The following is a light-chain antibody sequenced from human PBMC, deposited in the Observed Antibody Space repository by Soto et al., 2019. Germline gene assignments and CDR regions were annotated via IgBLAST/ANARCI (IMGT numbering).Light chain of an antibody. V-gene: IGLV1-40*01. CDR3: QSYDSSLSEV. CDR1: SSNIGTPYD. Sequence: QSVLTQPPSVSGAPGQRVTISCTGSSSNIGTPYDVHWYQQLPGTAPKLLIYGDSNRPSGVPDRFSGSKSGTSASLAITGLQAEDEADYYCQSYDSSLSEVFGGGTKLTVL. J-gene: IGLJ2*01. CDR2: GDS.